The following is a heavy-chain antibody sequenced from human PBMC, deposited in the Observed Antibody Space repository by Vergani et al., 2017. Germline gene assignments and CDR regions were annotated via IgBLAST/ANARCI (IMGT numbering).Heavy chain of an antibody. CDR2: IDPSDSYT. CDR1: GYTFTDYW. CDR3: ARQVAVAGKWWGPYYYYGMDV. V-gene: IGHV5-10-1*01. D-gene: IGHD6-19*01. Sequence: EVQLVQSGAEVKKPGESLKISCKGSGYTFTDYWVGWVRQKPGKGLEWMGRIDPSDSYTNYSPSFQGHVTISADKSISTAYLQWSSLKASDTAMYYCARQVAVAGKWWGPYYYYGMDVWGQGTTVTVSS. J-gene: IGHJ6*02.